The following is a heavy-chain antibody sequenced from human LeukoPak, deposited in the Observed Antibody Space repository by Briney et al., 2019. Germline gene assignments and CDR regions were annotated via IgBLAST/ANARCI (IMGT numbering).Heavy chain of an antibody. J-gene: IGHJ4*02. Sequence: SETLSLTCAVYGGSFSGYYWSWIRQPPGKGLEWIGEINHSGSTNYNPSLKSRVTTSVDTSKNQFSLKLSSVTAADTAVYYCARGIVGATDFDYWGQGTLVTVSS. V-gene: IGHV4-34*01. CDR2: INHSGST. CDR3: ARGIVGATDFDY. D-gene: IGHD1-26*01. CDR1: GGSFSGYY.